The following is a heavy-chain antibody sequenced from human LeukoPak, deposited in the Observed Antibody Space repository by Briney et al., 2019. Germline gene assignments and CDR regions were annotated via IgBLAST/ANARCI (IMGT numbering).Heavy chain of an antibody. CDR1: GFTFSSYS. CDR3: AGSFLGIVGAYY. V-gene: IGHV3-21*01. Sequence: GGSLRLSCAASGFTFSSYSTNWVRQAPGKGLEWVSSISSSSSYIYYADSVKGRFTISRDNAKNSLYLQMNSLRAEDTAEYYCAGSFLGIVGAYYWRQGTLVTVSS. CDR2: ISSSSSYI. J-gene: IGHJ4*02. D-gene: IGHD1-26*01.